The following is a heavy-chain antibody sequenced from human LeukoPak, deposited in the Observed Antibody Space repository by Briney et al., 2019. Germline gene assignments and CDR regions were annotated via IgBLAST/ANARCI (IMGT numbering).Heavy chain of an antibody. J-gene: IGHJ4*02. CDR3: ARESFGSGSYPDF. CDR1: GFAFNTYA. V-gene: IGHV3-33*01. Sequence: GGSLRLSCAASGFAFNTYATHCVRQAPGQGLEWVALIWHDGSHKFYSNSVRGQFTISRDNSKNTVSLQMNNLRPEDTAVYYCARESFGSGSYPDFWGQGTLVTVSS. D-gene: IGHD3-10*01. CDR2: IWHDGSHK.